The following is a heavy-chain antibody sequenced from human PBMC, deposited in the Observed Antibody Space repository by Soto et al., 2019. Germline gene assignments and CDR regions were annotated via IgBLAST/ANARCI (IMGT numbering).Heavy chain of an antibody. J-gene: IGHJ6*03. Sequence: ASVKVSCKASGYTFTSYDINWVRQATGQGLEWMGWMNPNSGNTGYAQKFQGRVTMTRNTSISTAYMELSSLGSEDTAVYYCARARRISYYYYYMDVWGKGTTVTVSS. CDR2: MNPNSGNT. V-gene: IGHV1-8*01. CDR3: ARARRISYYYYYMDV. CDR1: GYTFTSYD.